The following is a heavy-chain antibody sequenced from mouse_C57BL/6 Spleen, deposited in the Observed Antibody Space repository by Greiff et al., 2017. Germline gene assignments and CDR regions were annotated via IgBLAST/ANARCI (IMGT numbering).Heavy chain of an antibody. J-gene: IGHJ2*01. CDR3: ARTGLPVDY. CDR1: GYTFTSYW. CDR2: IDPSDSYT. D-gene: IGHD2-2*01. V-gene: IGHV1-50*01. Sequence: VQLQQPGAELVKPGASVKLSCKASGYTFTSYWMQWVKQRPGQGLEWIGEIDPSDSYTNYNQKFKGKATLTVDTSSSTAYMQLSSLTSEDSAVYYCARTGLPVDYWGQGTTLTVSS.